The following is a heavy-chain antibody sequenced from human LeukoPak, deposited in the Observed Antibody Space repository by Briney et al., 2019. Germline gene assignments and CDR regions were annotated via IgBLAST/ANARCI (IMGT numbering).Heavy chain of an antibody. CDR1: GFTFDDYT. J-gene: IGHJ4*02. CDR3: AKGDSSSWYNFDY. CDR2: ISWDDDST. V-gene: IGHV3-43*01. Sequence: AGGSLRLSCAASGFTFDDYTMHWVRPAPGKGLEWVSLISWDDDSTYYADSVKGRFTISRDNSKNSLYLQMNSLRTEDTALYYCAKGDSSSWYNFDYWGQGTLVTVSS. D-gene: IGHD6-13*01.